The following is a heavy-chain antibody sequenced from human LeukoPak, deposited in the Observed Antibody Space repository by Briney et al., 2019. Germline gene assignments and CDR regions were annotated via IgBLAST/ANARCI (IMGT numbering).Heavy chain of an antibody. V-gene: IGHV3-21*01. CDR2: ISSSSSYI. D-gene: IGHD5-18*01. J-gene: IGHJ4*02. CDR1: GFTFSSYS. Sequence: GGSLRLSCAASGFTFSSYSMNWVRQAPGKGLEWVSSISSSSSYIYYADSVKGRFTISRDNAKNSPYLQMNSLRAEDTAVYYCARVGRGYSYGCDYWGQGTLVTVSS. CDR3: ARVGRGYSYGCDY.